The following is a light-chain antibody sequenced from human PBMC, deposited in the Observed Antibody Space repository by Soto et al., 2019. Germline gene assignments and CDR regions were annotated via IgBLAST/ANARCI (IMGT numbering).Light chain of an antibody. CDR3: QHYGSSPLT. V-gene: IGKV3-20*01. CDR2: GAS. J-gene: IGKJ4*01. Sequence: EIVLTQSPGTLSLSPGERATLSCRASQSVSSSFLAWYQQKPGQAPRLLIYGASSRATGIPDRFSGSASGSDFTLTISRLEPEDFAVYYCQHYGSSPLTFDGGTKVEIK. CDR1: QSVSSSF.